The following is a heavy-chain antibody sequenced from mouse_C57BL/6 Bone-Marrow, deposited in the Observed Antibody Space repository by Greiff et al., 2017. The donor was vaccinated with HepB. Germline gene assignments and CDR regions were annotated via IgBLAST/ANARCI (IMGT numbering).Heavy chain of an antibody. J-gene: IGHJ2*01. V-gene: IGHV1-62-2*01. Sequence: VKLQESGAELVKPGASVKLSCKASGYTFTEHTIHWVKQRSGQGLEWIGWFYPGSGSIKYNEKFKDKATLTADKSSSTVYMELSRLTSEDSAVYFCARHGFITTVVAGYFDYWGQGTTLTVSS. CDR2: FYPGSGSI. D-gene: IGHD1-1*01. CDR1: GYTFTEHT. CDR3: ARHGFITTVVAGYFDY.